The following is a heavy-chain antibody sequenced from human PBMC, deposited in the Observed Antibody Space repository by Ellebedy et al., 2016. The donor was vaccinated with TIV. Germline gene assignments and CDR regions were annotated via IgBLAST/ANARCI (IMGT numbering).Heavy chain of an antibody. D-gene: IGHD6-19*01. J-gene: IGHJ4*02. CDR2: ISSGGTT. CDR1: GFTVSNYY. Sequence: GGSLRLSCAASGFTVSNYYMSWVRQAPGKGLEWVSVISSGGTTYYADSVKGRFSVSRDNANNTMYLQMNSLRAEDTAIYYCARRYTSGWAPFHYWGQGTLVTVSS. V-gene: IGHV3-66*01. CDR3: ARRYTSGWAPFHY.